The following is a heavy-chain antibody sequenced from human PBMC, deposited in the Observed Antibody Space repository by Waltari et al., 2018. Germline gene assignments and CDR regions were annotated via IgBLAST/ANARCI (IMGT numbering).Heavy chain of an antibody. CDR3: AREFAYYYDSSGYYSGGYFDY. J-gene: IGHJ4*02. D-gene: IGHD3-22*01. V-gene: IGHV4-4*07. CDR1: GGSISSYY. Sequence: QVQLQESGPGLVKPSETLSLTCTVSGGSISSYYWSWIRQPAGKGLEWIGRIYTSGSTNYNPSLKSRVTMSVDTSKNQFSLKLSSVTAADTAVYYCAREFAYYYDSSGYYSGGYFDYWGQGTLVTVSS. CDR2: IYTSGST.